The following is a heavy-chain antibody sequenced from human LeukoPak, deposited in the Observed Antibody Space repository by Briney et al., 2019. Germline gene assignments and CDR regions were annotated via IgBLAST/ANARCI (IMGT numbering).Heavy chain of an antibody. J-gene: IGHJ5*01. Sequence: GGSLRLSCAASGFTFSSYSMNWVRQAPGKGLEWVSSISSSSYIYYADSVKGRFIISRDNAKNSLYLQMNSLRGEDTAVYYWARIIAAAGTDNWPDPWGQGTLVTVSS. D-gene: IGHD6-13*01. CDR2: ISSSSYI. CDR3: ARIIAAAGTDNWPDP. CDR1: GFTFSSYS. V-gene: IGHV3-21*01.